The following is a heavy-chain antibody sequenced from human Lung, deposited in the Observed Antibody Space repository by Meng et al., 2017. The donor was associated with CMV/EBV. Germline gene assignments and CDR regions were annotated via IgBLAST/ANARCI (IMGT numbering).Heavy chain of an antibody. CDR2: ISCYNGDT. Sequence: LVQLGAGGKKPGASVRVFCKASGYTFTHHGISWIRQAPGQGLERMGWISCYNGDTNYAQKLQGRVTMTTDTSTNTAYMDLRGLRSDDTAVYYCARDPSNTSGRYAYFDYWGQGTLVTVSS. V-gene: IGHV1-18*01. D-gene: IGHD6-19*01. J-gene: IGHJ4*02. CDR1: GYTFTHHG. CDR3: ARDPSNTSGRYAYFDY.